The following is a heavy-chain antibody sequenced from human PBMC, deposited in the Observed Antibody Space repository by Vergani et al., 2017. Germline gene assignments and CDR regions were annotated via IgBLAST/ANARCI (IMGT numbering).Heavy chain of an antibody. Sequence: EVQLVQSGAEVKKSGESLRISCKGSGYSFTSYWISWVRQMPGKGLEWMGRIDPSDSYTNYSPSFQGHVTISADKSISTAYLQWSSLKASDTAMYYCATSGYSSPKGGWFDPWGQGTLVTVSS. CDR3: ATSGYSSPKGGWFDP. V-gene: IGHV5-10-1*01. J-gene: IGHJ5*02. D-gene: IGHD5-18*01. CDR2: IDPSDSYT. CDR1: GYSFTSYW.